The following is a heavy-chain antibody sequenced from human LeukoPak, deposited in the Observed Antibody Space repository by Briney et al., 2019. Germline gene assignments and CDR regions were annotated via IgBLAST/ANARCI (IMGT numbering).Heavy chain of an antibody. Sequence: GGSLRLSCAASGFTFDDYAMHWVREAPGKGLEWGSGISWNSGSIGYADSVKGRFTSSRDNAKNSLYLQMNSLRAEDTALYYCAKDRDYDILTGTGGVDVWGQGTTVTVSS. D-gene: IGHD3-9*01. CDR3: AKDRDYDILTGTGGVDV. CDR2: ISWNSGSI. CDR1: GFTFDDYA. J-gene: IGHJ6*02. V-gene: IGHV3-9*01.